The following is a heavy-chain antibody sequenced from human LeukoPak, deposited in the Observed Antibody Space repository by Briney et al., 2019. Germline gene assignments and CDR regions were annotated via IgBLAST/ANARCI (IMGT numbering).Heavy chain of an antibody. V-gene: IGHV4-61*08. CDR1: GGSISSGGYY. Sequence: SQTLSLTCTVSGGSISSGGYYWSWIRQPPGKGLEWIGYIYYSGSTNYNPSLKSRVTISVDTSKNQFSLKLSSVTAADTAVYYCARDLLGYGLSPWGQGTLVTVSS. CDR3: ARDLLGYGLSP. J-gene: IGHJ5*02. D-gene: IGHD5-18*01. CDR2: IYYSGST.